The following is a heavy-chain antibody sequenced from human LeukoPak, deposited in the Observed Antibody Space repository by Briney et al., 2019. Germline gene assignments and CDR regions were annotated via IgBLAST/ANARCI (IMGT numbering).Heavy chain of an antibody. CDR3: ARDSLRYCTNGVCHRAFDY. Sequence: ASVKDSCKASGNTFTSYGISWARQAPGQRLEWMGWISAYNGNTNYAQKLQGRVTMTTDTSTSTAYMELRSLRSDDTAVYYCARDSLRYCTNGVCHRAFDYWGQGTLVTVSS. V-gene: IGHV1-18*01. J-gene: IGHJ4*02. CDR2: ISAYNGNT. D-gene: IGHD2-8*01. CDR1: GNTFTSYG.